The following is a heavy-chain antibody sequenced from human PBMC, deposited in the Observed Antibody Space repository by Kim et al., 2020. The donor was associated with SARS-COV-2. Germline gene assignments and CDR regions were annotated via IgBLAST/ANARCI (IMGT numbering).Heavy chain of an antibody. D-gene: IGHD3-22*01. CDR2: IYYSGST. J-gene: IGHJ4*01. Sequence: SETLSLTCTVSGGSMRSYYWSWIRQPPGKGLEWIGYIYYSGSTNYNPSLKSRLTISVDTTKNQFSLKLSSGTAADTAVYYCARARDDCSGYSKYYFDYWG. CDR3: ARARDDCSGYSKYYFDY. CDR1: GGSMRSYY. V-gene: IGHV4-59*01.